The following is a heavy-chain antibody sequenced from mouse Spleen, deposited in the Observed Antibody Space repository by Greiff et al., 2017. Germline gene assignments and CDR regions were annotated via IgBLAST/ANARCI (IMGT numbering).Heavy chain of an antibody. V-gene: IGHV6-6*01. CDR1: GFTFSDAW. CDR2: IRNKANNHAT. CDR3: TRDNYGYYYAMDY. J-gene: IGHJ4*01. D-gene: IGHD1-1*01. Sequence: EVKVVESGGGLVQPGGSMKLSCTASGFTFSDAWMDWVRQSPEKGLEWVAEIRNKANNHATYYAESVKGRFTISRDDSKSRVYLQMNSLRAEDTGIYYCTRDNYGYYYAMDYWGQGTSVTVSS.